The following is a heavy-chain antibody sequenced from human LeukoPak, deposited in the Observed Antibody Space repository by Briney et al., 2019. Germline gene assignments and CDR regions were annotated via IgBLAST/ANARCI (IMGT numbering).Heavy chain of an antibody. CDR3: ASQAAYSFDY. J-gene: IGHJ4*02. D-gene: IGHD2-15*01. Sequence: PSETLSLTCAVSGGSISSSRYYWGWIRQPPGKGLEWIGSIYYSGSTYYNPSLKSRVTISVDTSKNQFSLKLSSVTAADTAVYYCASQAAYSFDYWGQGTLVTVSS. CDR2: IYYSGST. V-gene: IGHV4-39*01. CDR1: GGSISSSRYY.